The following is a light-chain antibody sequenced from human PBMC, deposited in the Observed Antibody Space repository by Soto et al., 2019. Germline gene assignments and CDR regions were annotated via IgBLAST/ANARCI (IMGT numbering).Light chain of an antibody. CDR2: GAS. V-gene: IGKV1-39*01. J-gene: IGKJ3*01. CDR3: QQSYIIPDT. CDR1: RRINNY. Sequence: DIQMTQSPSSLSASVGDRITITCRASRRINNYLNWYQQKRGKAPKLLIYGASTLQSGVPSRFSGGGSGTDFTLTISSLQPEDFGTYFCQQSYIIPDTFGPGTTVDIK.